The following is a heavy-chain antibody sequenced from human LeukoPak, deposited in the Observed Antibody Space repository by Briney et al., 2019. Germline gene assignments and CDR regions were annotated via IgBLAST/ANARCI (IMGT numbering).Heavy chain of an antibody. CDR2: ISGSGGVT. V-gene: IGHV3-23*01. J-gene: IGHJ4*02. CDR1: GCTFSSYA. Sequence: GGSLRLSCAASGCTFSSYAMTWVGQAPGKGVEWVSAISGSGGVTFYADSVKGRFTFSRDNSKNTLSLQMNSLSAEDTAVYYCAAIAAAGTLFDYWGQGTLLTVSS. CDR3: AAIAAAGTLFDY. D-gene: IGHD6-13*01.